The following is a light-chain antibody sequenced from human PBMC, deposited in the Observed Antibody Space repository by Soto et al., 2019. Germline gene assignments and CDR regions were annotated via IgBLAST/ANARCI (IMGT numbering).Light chain of an antibody. V-gene: IGLV2-14*01. J-gene: IGLJ1*01. Sequence: QSVLTQPASVSGSPGQSITISCTGTSSDVGGYNYVSWCQQHPGKAPKLMIYDVRNRPSGVSNRFSGSKSVNTASLTISGLQAEDEADYYCSSYTTISTYVFGTGTKV. CDR2: DVR. CDR3: SSYTTISTYV. CDR1: SSDVGGYNY.